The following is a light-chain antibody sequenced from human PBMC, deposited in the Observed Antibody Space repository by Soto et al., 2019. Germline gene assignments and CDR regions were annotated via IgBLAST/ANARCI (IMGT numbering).Light chain of an antibody. CDR2: DAS. V-gene: IGKV3-11*01. Sequence: EIVLTQSPATLSLSPGERATLSCRASQSVSSYLAWYQQKPGQAPRLLIYDASNMATGIPARFSGSGSGTDFTLTISSLEPEDFAVYYCQQRSNRPPFTFGPGTKVDIK. CDR3: QQRSNRPPFT. J-gene: IGKJ3*01. CDR1: QSVSSY.